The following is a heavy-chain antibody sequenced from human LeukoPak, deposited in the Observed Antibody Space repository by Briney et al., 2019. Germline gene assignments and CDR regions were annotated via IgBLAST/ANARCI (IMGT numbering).Heavy chain of an antibody. J-gene: IGHJ4*02. CDR3: ARDRAEYYYDSSGFDY. V-gene: IGHV1-18*01. CDR1: GYTFTSYG. Sequence: GASVKVSCKASGYTFTSYGISWVRQAPGQGLEWMGRISAYNGNTNYAQKLQGRVTVTTDTSTSTAYMELRSLRSDDTAVYYCARDRAEYYYDSSGFDYWGQGTLVTVSS. D-gene: IGHD3-22*01. CDR2: ISAYNGNT.